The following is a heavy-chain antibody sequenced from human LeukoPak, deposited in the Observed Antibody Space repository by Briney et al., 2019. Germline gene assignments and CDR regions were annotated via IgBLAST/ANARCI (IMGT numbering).Heavy chain of an antibody. CDR3: ARTGAPRGGYYNGMDV. J-gene: IGHJ6*02. CDR2: ISTTTGHP. D-gene: IGHD3-10*01. CDR1: GYTFTTYI. Sequence: ASVTVSCKASGYTFTTYIINWVRQAPGQGLEWMGWISTTTGHPAYAQGFTGRFVFSLDTSISTAYLQISSLKTEDTAVYYCARTGAPRGGYYNGMDVWGQGTTITVSS. V-gene: IGHV7-4-1*02.